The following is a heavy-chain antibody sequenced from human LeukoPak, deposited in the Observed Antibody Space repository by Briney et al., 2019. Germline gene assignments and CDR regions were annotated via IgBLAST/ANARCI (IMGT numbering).Heavy chain of an antibody. J-gene: IGHJ4*02. CDR3: AREGVGVTMAH. CDR2: ISYDGSNK. V-gene: IGHV3-30-3*01. Sequence: QPGGSLRLSCAASGFTFSSYAMHWVRQAPGKGLEWVAVISYDGSNKYYADSVKGRFTISRDNSKNTLYLQMNSLRAEDTAVYYCAREGVGVTMAHWGQGTLVTVSS. CDR1: GFTFSSYA. D-gene: IGHD1-26*01.